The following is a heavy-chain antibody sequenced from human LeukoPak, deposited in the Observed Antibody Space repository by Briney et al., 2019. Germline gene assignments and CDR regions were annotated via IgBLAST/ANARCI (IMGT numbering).Heavy chain of an antibody. CDR3: ARCPTYYYDSSGYTSDDAFDI. J-gene: IGHJ3*02. D-gene: IGHD3-22*01. CDR2: ISAYNGNT. CDR1: GYTFTSYG. V-gene: IGHV1-18*01. Sequence: GASVKVSCKASGYTFTSYGISWVRQAPGQGLEWMGWISAYNGNTNYAQKLQGRVTMTTDTSTSTAYMELRSLRSEDTAVYYCARCPTYYYDSSGYTSDDAFDIWGQGTMVTVSS.